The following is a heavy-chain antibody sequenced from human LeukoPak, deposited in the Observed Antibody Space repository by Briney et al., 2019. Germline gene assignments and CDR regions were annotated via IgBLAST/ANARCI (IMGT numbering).Heavy chain of an antibody. CDR1: GGSISSSTYY. V-gene: IGHV4-39*01. D-gene: IGHD6-19*01. CDR3: ATSHGTTGIAVAGTSYYFDY. CDR2: ICYSGST. J-gene: IGHJ4*02. Sequence: SETLSLTCTVSGGSISSSTYYWAWIRQPPGKGLEWIGCICYSGSTYYNPSLKSRVTISVDTSKIQFSLKLSSVTAADTAVYYCATSHGTTGIAVAGTSYYFDYWGQGTLVTVSS.